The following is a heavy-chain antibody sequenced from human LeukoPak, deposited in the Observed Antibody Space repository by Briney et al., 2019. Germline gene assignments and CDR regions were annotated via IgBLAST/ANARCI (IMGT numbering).Heavy chain of an antibody. D-gene: IGHD3-16*01. V-gene: IGHV4-61*02. CDR3: AREDLGEMAYRYFQH. J-gene: IGHJ1*01. CDR2: IYTSGST. Sequence: SETLSLTCTVSGGSISSGSYYWSWIRQPAGKGLEWIGRIYTSGSTNYNPSLKSRVTISVDTSKNQFSLKLSSVTAADTAVYYCAREDLGEMAYRYFQHWGQGTLVTVSS. CDR1: GGSISSGSYY.